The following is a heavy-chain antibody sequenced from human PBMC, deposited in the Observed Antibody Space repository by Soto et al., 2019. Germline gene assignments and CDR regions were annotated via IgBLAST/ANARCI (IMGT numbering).Heavy chain of an antibody. CDR3: ARDPHASNWFDP. D-gene: IGHD3-16*01. V-gene: IGHV3-30*19. J-gene: IGHJ5*02. Sequence: QVQLVESGGGVVQPGRSLRLSCAASGFTFSSYGMHWVRQAPGKGLEWVAVIWYDGSNKYYAGSVKGRFTISRDNSKNTLYLQMNSLRAEDTALYYCARDPHASNWFDPWGQGTLVTVSS. CDR2: IWYDGSNK. CDR1: GFTFSSYG.